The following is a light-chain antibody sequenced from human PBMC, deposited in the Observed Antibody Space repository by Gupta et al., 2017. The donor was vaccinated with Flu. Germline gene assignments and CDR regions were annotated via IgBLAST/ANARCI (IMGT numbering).Light chain of an antibody. V-gene: IGLV2-8*01. Sequence: HSALTQPPSASGSAGQSVTIFCTGGSSHIGGYKYVSWYQQRTGEAPKLIIYDVNRRPPGVPDRFSGSKSGNTASLTVSGLQAEDAADYYCSSYADTHNVVFGGGTKLTVL. CDR1: SSHIGGYKY. CDR3: SSYADTHNVV. J-gene: IGLJ3*02. CDR2: DVN.